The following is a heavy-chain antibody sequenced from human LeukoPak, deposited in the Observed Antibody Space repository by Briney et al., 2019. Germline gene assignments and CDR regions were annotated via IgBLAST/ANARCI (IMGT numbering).Heavy chain of an antibody. Sequence: SETLSLTCAVSGGSFSGYYWSWIRQPPGKGLEWIGEINHSGSTNYNPSLKSRVTISVDTSKNQFSLKLSSVPAADTAVYYCARGGSYGNGYDDNTNMAAGGKGTTVPV. CDR2: INHSGST. J-gene: IGHJ6*03. CDR3: ARGGSYGNGYDDNTNMAA. CDR1: GGSFSGYY. V-gene: IGHV4-34*01. D-gene: IGHD1-26*01.